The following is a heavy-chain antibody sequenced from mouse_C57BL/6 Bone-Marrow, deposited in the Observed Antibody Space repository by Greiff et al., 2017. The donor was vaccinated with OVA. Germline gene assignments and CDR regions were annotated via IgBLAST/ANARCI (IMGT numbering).Heavy chain of an antibody. CDR1: GFNIKDYY. Sequence: EVKVVESGAELVRPGASVKLSCTASGFNIKDYYMHWVKQRPEQGLEWIGRIDPEDGDTEYAPKFQGKATMTADTSSNTAYLQLSSLTSEDTAVYYCTSYDYDGGVFDYWGQGTTLTVSS. CDR3: TSYDYDGGVFDY. CDR2: IDPEDGDT. V-gene: IGHV14-1*01. D-gene: IGHD2-4*01. J-gene: IGHJ2*01.